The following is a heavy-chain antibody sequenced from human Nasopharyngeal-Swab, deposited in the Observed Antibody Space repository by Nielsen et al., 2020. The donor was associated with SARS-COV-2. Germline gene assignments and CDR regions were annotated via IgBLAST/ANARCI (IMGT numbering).Heavy chain of an antibody. D-gene: IGHD5-18*01. CDR1: GGSISSSSYY. J-gene: IGHJ6*03. V-gene: IGHV4-39*01. CDR2: IYYSGST. CDR3: ATYGYGSYYYYYMDV. Sequence: SETLSLTCTVSGGSISSSSYYWVWIRQPPGKGLEWIGSIYYSGSTYYNPSLKSRVTISVDMSKNQFSLKLSSVTAADTAVYYCATYGYGSYYYYYMDVWGKGTTVTVSS.